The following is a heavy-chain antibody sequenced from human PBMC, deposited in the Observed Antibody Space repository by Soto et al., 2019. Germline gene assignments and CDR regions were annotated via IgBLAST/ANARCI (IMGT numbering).Heavy chain of an antibody. J-gene: IGHJ5*02. Sequence: SETLSLTCTVSGGSISSSSYYWGWIRQPPGKGLEWIGSIYYSGSTYYNPSLKSRVTISVDTSKNQFSLKLSSVTTADTAVYYCARISRQWRTNWFDPWGQGTLVTVSS. V-gene: IGHV4-39*01. CDR3: ARISRQWRTNWFDP. D-gene: IGHD6-19*01. CDR2: IYYSGST. CDR1: GGSISSSSYY.